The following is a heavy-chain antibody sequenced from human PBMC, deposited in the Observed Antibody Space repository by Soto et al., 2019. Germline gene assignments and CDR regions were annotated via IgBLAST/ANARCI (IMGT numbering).Heavy chain of an antibody. CDR2: IYYSGST. Sequence: PSETLSLTCTVSGGSISSSSYYWGWIRQPPGKGLEWIGSIYYSGSTYYNPSLKSRVTISVDTSKNQFSLKLSSVTAADTAVYYCARSFKGVFRSDQGLDYWGQGTLVTVSS. CDR1: GGSISSSSYY. V-gene: IGHV4-39*01. D-gene: IGHD3-3*01. CDR3: ARSFKGVFRSDQGLDY. J-gene: IGHJ4*02.